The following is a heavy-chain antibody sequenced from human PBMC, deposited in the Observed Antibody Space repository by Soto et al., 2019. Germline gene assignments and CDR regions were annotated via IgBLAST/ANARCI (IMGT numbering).Heavy chain of an antibody. V-gene: IGHV3-74*01. Sequence: SGGSLRLSCAASGFTFRNSWMHWVRQVSGKGLEWVSRINADGTSTSYADSVKGRFTISRDNAKNTLYLHVNSLRAEDTAVYYCVKVLARGVGVPRFYFDSWGQGALVTVSS. J-gene: IGHJ4*02. CDR2: INADGTST. CDR1: GFTFRNSW. D-gene: IGHD2-2*01. CDR3: VKVLARGVGVPRFYFDS.